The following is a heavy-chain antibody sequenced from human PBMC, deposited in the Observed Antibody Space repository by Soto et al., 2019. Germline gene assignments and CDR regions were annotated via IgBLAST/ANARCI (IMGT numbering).Heavy chain of an antibody. CDR3: ARVSPAYSSGWYLDYFAY. CDR2: ISSSGSTI. V-gene: IGHV3-11*01. CDR1: GFTFSDYY. Sequence: PGGSLRLSCAASGFTFSDYYMSWIRQAPGKGLEWVSYISSSGSTIYYADSVKGRFTISRDNAKNSLYLQMNSLRAEDTAVYYCARVSPAYSSGWYLDYFAYSGQGTLVTVSS. D-gene: IGHD6-19*01. J-gene: IGHJ4*02.